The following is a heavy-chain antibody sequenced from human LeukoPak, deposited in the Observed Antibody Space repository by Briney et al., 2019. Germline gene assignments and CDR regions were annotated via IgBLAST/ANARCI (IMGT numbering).Heavy chain of an antibody. V-gene: IGHV4-4*07. CDR2: IHTSGTT. D-gene: IGHD6-6*01. J-gene: IGHJ6*03. CDR3: ARTSIAARPRYYYYMDV. CDR1: GVSISSYY. Sequence: SETLSLTCTVSGVSISSYYWSWIRQPAGKGLEWIGRIHTSGTTNYNPSLKSRVTISVDTSKNQFSLKLSSVTAADTAVYYCARTSIAARPRYYYYMDVWGKGTTVTVSS.